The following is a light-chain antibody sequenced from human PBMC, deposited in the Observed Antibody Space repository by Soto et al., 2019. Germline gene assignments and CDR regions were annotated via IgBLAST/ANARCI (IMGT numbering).Light chain of an antibody. CDR3: QQYTNWPPIT. CDR2: GAS. V-gene: IGKV3D-15*01. Sequence: IVLTQSPGTLSLSPGERATLSCRASQSVPGSHLAWYQQKPGQAPRLLLYGASTRATGIPDRFSGSGSGTDFTLTISNLQSEDFAVYYCQQYTNWPPITFGQGTRLEIK. J-gene: IGKJ5*01. CDR1: QSVPGSH.